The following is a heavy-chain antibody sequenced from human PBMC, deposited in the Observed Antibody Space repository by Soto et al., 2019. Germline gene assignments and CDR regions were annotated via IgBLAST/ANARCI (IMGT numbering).Heavy chain of an antibody. J-gene: IGHJ6*03. CDR3: ASWSGYLDYYYYYYMDV. D-gene: IGHD3-3*01. CDR2: INPSGGST. CDR1: GYTFTXYX. Sequence: ASVKVSXXAXGYTFTXYXMHXXXXAXXXXLEWMGIINPSGGSTSYAQKFQGRVTMTRDTSTSTVYMELSSLRSEDTAVYYCASWSGYLDYYYYYYMDVWGKGTTVTVSS. V-gene: IGHV1-46*03.